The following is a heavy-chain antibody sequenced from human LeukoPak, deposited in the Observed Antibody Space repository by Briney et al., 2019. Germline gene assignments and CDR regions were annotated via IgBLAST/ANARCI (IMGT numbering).Heavy chain of an antibody. D-gene: IGHD6-19*01. Sequence: PGGSLRLSCAASGFTFSSYWMNWVRQAPGKGLVWVSGISSSGSGGNTYYADSVKGRFTISRDNAKNSLYLQTNSLRAEDTAVYYCARSPVWLSYSMDVWGPGTTVTVSS. V-gene: IGHV3-21*01. CDR2: ISSSGSGGNT. CDR1: GFTFSSYW. CDR3: ARSPVWLSYSMDV. J-gene: IGHJ6*02.